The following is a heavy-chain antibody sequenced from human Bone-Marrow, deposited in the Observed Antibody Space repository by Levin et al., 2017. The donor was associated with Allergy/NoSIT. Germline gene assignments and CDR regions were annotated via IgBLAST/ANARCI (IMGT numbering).Heavy chain of an antibody. V-gene: IGHV3-7*01. CDR1: RITFSSFW. J-gene: IGHJ4*02. CDR2: INQDGSEK. CDR3: AGIYRGGGNCCYY. Sequence: GGSLRLSCAASRITFSSFWMSWVRQAPGKGLEWVANINQDGSEKFYVDSVRGRFTISRDNAKNSLYLQMNSLRAEDTAVYYCAGIYRGGGNCCYYWGQGTLVTVSS. D-gene: IGHD2-15*01.